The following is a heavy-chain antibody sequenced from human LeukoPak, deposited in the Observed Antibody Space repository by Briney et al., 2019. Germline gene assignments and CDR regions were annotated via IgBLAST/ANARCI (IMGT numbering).Heavy chain of an antibody. V-gene: IGHV3-11*01. CDR1: GFTFSDYY. J-gene: IGHJ3*02. CDR2: ISSSGSTI. CDR3: ARGYVWGSYRRTDAFDI. D-gene: IGHD3-16*02. Sequence: PGGSLRLSCAASGFTFSDYYMSWLRQAPGKGLERVSYISSSGSTIYYADSVKGRFTISRDNAKNSLYLQMNSLRAEDTAVYYCARGYVWGSYRRTDAFDIWGQGTMVTVSS.